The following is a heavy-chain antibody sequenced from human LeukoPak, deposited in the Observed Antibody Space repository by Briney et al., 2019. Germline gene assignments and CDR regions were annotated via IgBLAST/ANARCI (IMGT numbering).Heavy chain of an antibody. Sequence: GGSLRLSCAASGFTFSSSWMTWVRQAPGKGLEWLANIKGDGSDRNYVDSVKGRFTISRDNAKNSLFLQMSSLRGEDTALYYCATEHWGPNSWGQGTLVTVSS. CDR3: ATEHWGPNS. CDR2: IKGDGSDR. CDR1: GFTFSSSW. V-gene: IGHV3-7*01. J-gene: IGHJ4*02. D-gene: IGHD3-16*01.